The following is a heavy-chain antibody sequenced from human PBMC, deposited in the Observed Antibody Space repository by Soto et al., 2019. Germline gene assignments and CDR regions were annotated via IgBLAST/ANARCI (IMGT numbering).Heavy chain of an antibody. CDR3: ARDRCSSGRWYRNYYYGMDV. V-gene: IGHV1-69*13. CDR2: IIPNIGTA. Sequence: SVKVSCKASGCTFSSCDISWVRQVPGKGLECMGWIIPNIGTANYAQKFQGRVTITADESKSTAYMELSSLRSDDTAVYYCARDRCSSGRWYRNYYYGMDVWGQGTTVTVSS. D-gene: IGHD2-2*02. CDR1: GCTFSSCD. J-gene: IGHJ6*02.